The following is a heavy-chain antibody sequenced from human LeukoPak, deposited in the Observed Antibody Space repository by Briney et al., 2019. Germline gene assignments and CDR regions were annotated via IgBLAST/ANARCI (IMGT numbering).Heavy chain of an antibody. CDR1: CDSISSSPYY. J-gene: IGHJ6*03. CDR3: ARQGRYSYGYRPNYYYYMDV. CDR2: INHSGSS. D-gene: IGHD5-18*01. V-gene: IGHV4-39*01. Sequence: SETLSFTCTVSCDSISSSPYYWGWIRQAPGKGLEWFGEINHSGSSNYYPSLKSRVTISVDTSKNQFSLKLSSVTAADTAVYYCARQGRYSYGYRPNYYYYMDVWGKGTTVTISS.